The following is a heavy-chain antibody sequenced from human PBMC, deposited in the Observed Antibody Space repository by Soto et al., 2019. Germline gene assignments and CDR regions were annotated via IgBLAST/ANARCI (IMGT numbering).Heavy chain of an antibody. D-gene: IGHD4-17*01. V-gene: IGHV4-59*01. J-gene: IGHJ4*02. CDR1: GDSISSYY. Sequence: SETLSLTCTVSGDSISSYYWSWIRQPPGKGLEWIGYIYYSGSTNYNPSLKSRVTISVDTSKNQFSLKLSSVTAADTAVYYCARSNGDYAYYWSQGTLVTVSS. CDR3: ARSNGDYAYY. CDR2: IYYSGST.